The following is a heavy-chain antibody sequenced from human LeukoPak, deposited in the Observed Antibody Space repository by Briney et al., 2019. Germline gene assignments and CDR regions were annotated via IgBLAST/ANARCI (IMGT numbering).Heavy chain of an antibody. D-gene: IGHD1-26*01. CDR1: GYTLTELS. Sequence: ASVKVSCKVSGYTLTELSMHWVRQAPGKGLEWMGGFDPEDGETIYAQKFQGRVTMTEDTSTDTAYMELSSLRSEDTAVYYCATDGGSSPKYYFDYWGQGTLVTVSP. J-gene: IGHJ4*02. CDR2: FDPEDGET. CDR3: ATDGGSSPKYYFDY. V-gene: IGHV1-24*01.